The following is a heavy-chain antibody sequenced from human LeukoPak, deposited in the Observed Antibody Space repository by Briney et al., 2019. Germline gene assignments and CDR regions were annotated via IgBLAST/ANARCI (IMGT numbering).Heavy chain of an antibody. Sequence: GGSLRLSCAASGFAFSDYYLSWVRQAPGKGLEWVSYISSSGSTIYYADSVKGRFTISRDNAKNSLYLQMNSLRAEDTAVYYCAKHVGRITMIVVVTRPFDYWGQGTLVTVSS. V-gene: IGHV3-11*01. CDR2: ISSSGSTI. D-gene: IGHD3-22*01. CDR1: GFAFSDYY. CDR3: AKHVGRITMIVVVTRPFDY. J-gene: IGHJ4*02.